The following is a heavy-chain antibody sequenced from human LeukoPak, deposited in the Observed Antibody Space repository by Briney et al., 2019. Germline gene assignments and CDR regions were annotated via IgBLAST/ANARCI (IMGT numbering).Heavy chain of an antibody. V-gene: IGHV3-7*01. Sequence: GGSLRLSCAASGFTFNYYWLTWVRQAPGKGLEWVANIQQDGSEKYYVDSVKGRFIISGDNAKNSLYLQMNSLRAEDTAVYYCARVRKLRTRGVMDPLDYWGQGTLVTVSS. CDR1: GFTFNYYW. CDR2: IQQDGSEK. J-gene: IGHJ4*02. D-gene: IGHD3-10*01. CDR3: ARVRKLRTRGVMDPLDY.